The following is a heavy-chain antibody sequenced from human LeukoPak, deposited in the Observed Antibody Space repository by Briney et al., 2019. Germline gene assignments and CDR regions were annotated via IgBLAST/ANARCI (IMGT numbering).Heavy chain of an antibody. Sequence: GGSLRLSCAGSGFTFSSYGMHWVRQAPGKGLEWVAVISYDGSNQFYADSVKGRFTISRDNSKDTLYLQMSSLRAEDTALYHCARDQNFQHWGQGTLVTVSS. CDR2: ISYDGSNQ. V-gene: IGHV3-30*03. CDR1: GFTFSSYG. CDR3: ARDQNFQH. J-gene: IGHJ1*01.